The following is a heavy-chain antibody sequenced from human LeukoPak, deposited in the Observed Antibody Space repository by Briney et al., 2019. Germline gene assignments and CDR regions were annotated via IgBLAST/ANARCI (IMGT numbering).Heavy chain of an antibody. CDR2: IKQDGSEK. CDR1: GFTFSSYW. J-gene: IGHJ4*02. CDR3: ARVSIAAAGTFCYFDY. Sequence: PGGSLRLSCAASGFTFSSYWMSWVRQAPGKGLEWVANIKQDGSEKYYVDSVKGRFTISRDNAKNSLYLQMNSLRAEDTAVYYXARVSIAAAGTFCYFDYWGQGTLVTVSS. D-gene: IGHD6-13*01. V-gene: IGHV3-7*04.